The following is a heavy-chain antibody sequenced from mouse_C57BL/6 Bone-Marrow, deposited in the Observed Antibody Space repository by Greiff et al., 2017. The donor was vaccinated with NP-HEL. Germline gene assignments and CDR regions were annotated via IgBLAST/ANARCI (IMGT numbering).Heavy chain of an antibody. CDR1: GFPFPVSS. CDR3: ARSIYYDYADDPFYAMDY. D-gene: IGHD2-4*01. J-gene: IGHJ4*01. V-gene: IGHV7-3*03. Sequence: EVKLVESGGGLVQPGVSLGLSFAASGFPFPVSSLTWVPRLQGRPLGGWGFFRNKPMGSPTEYSAAVKGRFTISRDNSQSILYLQMNALRAEDSATYYCARSIYYDYADDPFYAMDYWGQGTSVTVSS. CDR2: FRNKPMGSPT.